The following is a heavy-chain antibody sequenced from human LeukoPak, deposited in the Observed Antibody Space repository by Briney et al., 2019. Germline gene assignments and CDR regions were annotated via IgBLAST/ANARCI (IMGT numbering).Heavy chain of an antibody. Sequence: QPGGSLRLSCAASGFTVSSNYMSWVRQAPGKGLEWVSVIYSGGSTYYADSVKGRFTISRDNSKNTLYLRMNSLRADDTAVYYCARVRDGDYYDYWGQGTQVTVSS. D-gene: IGHD4-17*01. CDR1: GFTVSSNY. V-gene: IGHV3-66*01. J-gene: IGHJ4*02. CDR3: ARVRDGDYYDY. CDR2: IYSGGST.